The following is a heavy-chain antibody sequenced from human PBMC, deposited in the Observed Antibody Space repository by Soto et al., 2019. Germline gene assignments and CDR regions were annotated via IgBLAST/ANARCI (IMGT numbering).Heavy chain of an antibody. CDR2: ISSNGGTT. D-gene: IGHD1-7*01. CDR1: GFTFSSYD. CDR3: VRRVSGNYDY. J-gene: IGHJ4*02. V-gene: IGHV3-64*01. Sequence: EVQLAESGGGMVQPGGSLRRSCVASGFTFSSYDMHWVRQAPGKGLEYVSSISSNGGTTYYGNSVKGRFTISRDNSKNTLYLQMGSLRAEDMDVYYCVRRVSGNYDYWGQGTLVTVSS.